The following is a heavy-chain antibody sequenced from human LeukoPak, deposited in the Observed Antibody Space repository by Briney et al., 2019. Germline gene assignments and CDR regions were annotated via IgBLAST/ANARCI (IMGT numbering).Heavy chain of an antibody. CDR3: ARDLEQWLAVLGVEY. CDR1: GFTFSSYG. CDR2: IWYDGSNK. D-gene: IGHD6-19*01. Sequence: GGSLRLSCAASGFTFSSYGMHWVRQAAGKGLEWVAVIWYDGSNKYYAGSVKGRSTISSDNSKKTLYLQMNSLRAEDTGVYYCARDLEQWLAVLGVEYWGQGTLVTVSS. V-gene: IGHV3-33*01. J-gene: IGHJ4*02.